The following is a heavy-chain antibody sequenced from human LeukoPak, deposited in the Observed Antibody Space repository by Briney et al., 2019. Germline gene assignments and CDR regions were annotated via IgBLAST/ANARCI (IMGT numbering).Heavy chain of an antibody. Sequence: GGSLRLSCAASGFTFTSYGMSWVRQAPGKGLEWVSSISSSSSNTSYAYSVKGRFTMSRDKAKTSLYLQMYSLRAEAWIVYYCARDHDRSCSGGSCSEFDYWGQGTLVTVSS. CDR2: ISSSSSNT. V-gene: IGHV3-21*06. J-gene: IGHJ4*02. CDR1: GFTFTSYG. D-gene: IGHD2-15*01. CDR3: ARDHDRSCSGGSCSEFDY.